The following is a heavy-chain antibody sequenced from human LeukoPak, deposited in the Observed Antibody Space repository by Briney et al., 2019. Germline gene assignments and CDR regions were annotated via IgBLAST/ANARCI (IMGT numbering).Heavy chain of an antibody. CDR2: IKHDGSED. V-gene: IGHV3-7*01. Sequence: GGSLRLSCTASGLTFSDYSMNWVRQAPGKGLEWVANIKHDGSEDHYVDSVRGRFTISRDNAKNSLFLQMNSLRAEDTAVYYCGRGGMGEYTGYDDFWGQGTLVTVSS. D-gene: IGHD5-12*01. J-gene: IGHJ4*02. CDR1: GLTFSDYS. CDR3: GRGGMGEYTGYDDF.